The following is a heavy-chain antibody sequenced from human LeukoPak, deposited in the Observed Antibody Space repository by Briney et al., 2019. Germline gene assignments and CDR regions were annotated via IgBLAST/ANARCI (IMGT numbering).Heavy chain of an antibody. D-gene: IGHD5-18*01. CDR3: ASLSGYSYGSWEIFDY. J-gene: IGHJ4*02. CDR2: ISYDGTNK. Sequence: GGSLRLSCAASGFTFSSYGMHWVRQAPGKGLEWVAVISYDGTNKYYADSVKGRFTISRDNSKNTLYLQMNSLRAEDTAVYYCASLSGYSYGSWEIFDYWGQGTLVTVSS. CDR1: GFTFSSYG. V-gene: IGHV3-30*03.